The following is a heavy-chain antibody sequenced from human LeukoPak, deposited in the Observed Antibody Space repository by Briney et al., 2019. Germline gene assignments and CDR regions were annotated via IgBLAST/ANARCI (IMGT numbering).Heavy chain of an antibody. CDR2: MNPNSGNT. Sequence: ASVKVSCKASGYTFTSYDINWVRQATGQGLEWMGWMNPNSGNTGYAQKFQGRVTMTRNTSISTAYMELSSLRSEDTAVYYCARVLVLEEDYYYYYGMDVWGQGTTVTVSS. V-gene: IGHV1-8*01. CDR1: GYTFTSYD. D-gene: IGHD6-13*01. J-gene: IGHJ6*02. CDR3: ARVLVLEEDYYYYYGMDV.